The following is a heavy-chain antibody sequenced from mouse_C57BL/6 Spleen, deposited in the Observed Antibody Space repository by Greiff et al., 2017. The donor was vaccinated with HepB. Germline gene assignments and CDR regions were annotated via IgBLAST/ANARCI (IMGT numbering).Heavy chain of an antibody. CDR1: GFTFSSYA. CDR2: ISDGGSYT. CDR3: ARGPYSNYAMDY. J-gene: IGHJ4*01. V-gene: IGHV5-4*03. D-gene: IGHD2-5*01. Sequence: EVKLVESGGGLVKPGGSLKLSCAASGFTFSSYAMSWVRQTPEKRLEWVATISDGGSYTYYPDNVKGRFTISRDNAKNNLYLQMSHLKSEDTAMYYCARGPYSNYAMDYWGQGTSVTVSS.